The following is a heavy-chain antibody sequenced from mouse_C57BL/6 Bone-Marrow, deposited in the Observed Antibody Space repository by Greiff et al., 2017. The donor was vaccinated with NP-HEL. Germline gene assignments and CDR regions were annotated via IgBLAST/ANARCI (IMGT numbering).Heavy chain of an antibody. CDR2: IDPENGDT. Sequence: LVESGAELVRPGASVKLSCTASGFNIKDDYMHWVKQRPEQGLEWIGWIDPENGDTEYASKFQGKATITADTSSNTAYLQLSSLTSEDTAVYYCTTDDGCYFDYWGQGTTLTVSA. CDR3: TTDDGCYFDY. V-gene: IGHV14-4*01. D-gene: IGHD2-3*01. CDR1: GFNIKDDY. J-gene: IGHJ2*01.